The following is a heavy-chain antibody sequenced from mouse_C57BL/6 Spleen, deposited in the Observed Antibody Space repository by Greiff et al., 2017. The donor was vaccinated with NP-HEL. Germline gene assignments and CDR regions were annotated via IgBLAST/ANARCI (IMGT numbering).Heavy chain of an antibody. V-gene: IGHV1-50*01. J-gene: IGHJ3*01. CDR3: ARSNYDYDTWFAY. Sequence: QVQLQQSGAELVKPGASVKLSCKASGYTFTSYWMQWVKQRPGQGLEWIGEIDPSDSYTNYNQKFKGKATLTVDTSSSTAYMQLSSLTSEDSAVYYCARSNYDYDTWFAYWGQGTLVTVSA. D-gene: IGHD2-4*01. CDR1: GYTFTSYW. CDR2: IDPSDSYT.